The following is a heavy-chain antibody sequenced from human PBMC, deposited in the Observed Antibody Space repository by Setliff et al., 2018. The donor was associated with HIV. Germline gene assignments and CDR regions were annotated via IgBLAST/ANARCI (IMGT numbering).Heavy chain of an antibody. CDR3: ARDLDPYFAMAV. CDR1: GGSFSSYA. CDR2: ISGSGGST. J-gene: IGHJ6*02. V-gene: IGHV3-23*01. Sequence: PSETLSLTCAVYGGSFSSYAMSWVRQAPGKGLEWVSAISGSGGSTYHADSVKGRFTISRDNSKNTLYLQMNSLRAEDTAVYYCARDLDPYFAMAVWGQGTTVTVSS.